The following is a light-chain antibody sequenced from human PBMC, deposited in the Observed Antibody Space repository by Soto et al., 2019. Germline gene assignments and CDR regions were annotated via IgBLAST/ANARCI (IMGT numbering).Light chain of an antibody. CDR2: EVT. J-gene: IGLJ2*01. CDR3: SSYTSRSTLV. CDR1: NTDVGGYDY. Sequence: ALTQPASVSGSPGQSITISCTGTNTDVGGYDYVSWYQHHPGKAPKLMIYEVTYRPSGVSNRFSGSKSGNAASLTISGLQPEDEADYYFSSYTSRSTLVFGGGTKRTVL. V-gene: IGLV2-14*01.